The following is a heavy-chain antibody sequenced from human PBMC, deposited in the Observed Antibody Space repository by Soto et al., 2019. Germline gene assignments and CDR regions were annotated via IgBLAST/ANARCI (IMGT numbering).Heavy chain of an antibody. J-gene: IGHJ6*02. CDR1: GFTFSSYA. CDR3: AKTHGYSQPYSYYGMDV. CDR2: ISGSGGST. D-gene: IGHD1-1*01. V-gene: IGHV3-23*01. Sequence: GGSLRLSCAASGFTFSSYAMSWVRQAPGKGLEWVSAISGSGGSTYYADSVKGRFTISRDNSKNTLYLQMNSLRAEDTAVYYCAKTHGYSQPYSYYGMDVWGQGTTVTVSS.